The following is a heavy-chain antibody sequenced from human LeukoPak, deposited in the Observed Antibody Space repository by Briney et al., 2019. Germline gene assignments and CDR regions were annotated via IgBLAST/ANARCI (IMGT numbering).Heavy chain of an antibody. J-gene: IGHJ3*02. V-gene: IGHV4-4*07. Sequence: SETLSLTCTVSGGSISSYYWSWIRQPAVKGLEWIGRIYTSGSTNYNPSLKSRVTMSVDTSKNQFSLKLSSVTAADTAVYYCAREQGGSWFGDSRGAFDIWGQGTMVTVSS. CDR3: AREQGGSWFGDSRGAFDI. CDR1: GGSISSYY. CDR2: IYTSGST. D-gene: IGHD3-10*01.